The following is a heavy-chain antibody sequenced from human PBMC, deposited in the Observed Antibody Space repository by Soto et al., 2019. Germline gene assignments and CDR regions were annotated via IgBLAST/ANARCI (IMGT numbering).Heavy chain of an antibody. J-gene: IGHJ4*02. CDR2: IFSSGST. Sequence: QVRLQESGPGLLKPSETLSLTCTVSGGSINTFYWSWVRQPAGKGLEWIGRIFSSGSTSFTPSLERRVAMSVDTSKNHCSLNLSSVTAADMAVYYCAREGSYSAYNFAHGIQLWSFDFWGQGALVTVSS. CDR3: AREGSYSAYNFAHGIQLWSFDF. CDR1: GGSINTFY. V-gene: IGHV4-4*07. D-gene: IGHD5-12*01.